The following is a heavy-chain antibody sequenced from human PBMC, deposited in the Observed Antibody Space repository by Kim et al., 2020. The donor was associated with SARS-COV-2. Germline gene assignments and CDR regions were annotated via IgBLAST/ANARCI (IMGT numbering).Heavy chain of an antibody. V-gene: IGHV4-59*08. CDR3: CTRRIAGTTVDS. CDR2: INYSGSS. CDR1: GYSISSYY. D-gene: IGHD4-17*01. Sequence: SETLSLTCTVYGYSISSYYWSCFRRPPAKGLLGLGGINYSGSSTYNHPLHRRLTIISDTTTNNHSLQMSTVTTADATVEYCCTRRIAGTTVDS. J-gene: IGHJ5*01.